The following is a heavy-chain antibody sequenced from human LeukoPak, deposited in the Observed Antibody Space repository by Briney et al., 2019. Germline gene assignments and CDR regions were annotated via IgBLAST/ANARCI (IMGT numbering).Heavy chain of an antibody. J-gene: IGHJ4*02. V-gene: IGHV3-13*01. Sequence: PGGSLRLSCAASGFTFSSYDMHWVRQATGKGLEWVSATGTAGDTYYPGSVKGRFTISRENAKNSLYLQMNSLRAEDTAVYYCARVGAVAAFDYWGQGTLVTVSS. CDR3: ARVGAVAAFDY. CDR2: TGTAGDT. D-gene: IGHD6-19*01. CDR1: GFTFSSYD.